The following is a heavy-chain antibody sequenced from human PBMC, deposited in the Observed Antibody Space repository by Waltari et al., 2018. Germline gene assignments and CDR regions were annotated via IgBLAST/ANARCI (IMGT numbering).Heavy chain of an antibody. CDR3: ATDLGELSGWDY. CDR2: INPNSGGT. V-gene: IGHV1-2*06. J-gene: IGHJ4*02. Sequence: QVQLVQSGAEVKKPGASVKVSCKASGYTFTGYYMHWVRQAPGQGLEWMGRINPNSGGTIYAQKFQGRVTMTEDTSTDTAYMELSSLRSEDTAVYYCATDLGELSGWDYWGQGTLVTVSS. D-gene: IGHD3-16*02. CDR1: GYTFTGYY.